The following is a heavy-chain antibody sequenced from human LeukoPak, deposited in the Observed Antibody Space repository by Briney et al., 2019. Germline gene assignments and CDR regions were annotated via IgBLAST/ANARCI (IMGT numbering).Heavy chain of an antibody. V-gene: IGHV4-34*01. CDR1: GGSFSGYY. CDR3: SRSSTSCYINCDWFDP. Sequence: SETLSLTCAVYGGSFSGYYWSWIRQPPGKGLEWIGEINHSGSTNYNPSLKSRVTISVDTSKNQFSLKLSSVTAADTAVYFCSRSSTSCYINCDWFDPWGQGTLVTVSS. CDR2: INHSGST. D-gene: IGHD2-2*01. J-gene: IGHJ5*02.